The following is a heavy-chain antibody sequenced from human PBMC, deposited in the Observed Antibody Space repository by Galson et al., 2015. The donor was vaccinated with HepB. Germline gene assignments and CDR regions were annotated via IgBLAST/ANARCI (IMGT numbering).Heavy chain of an antibody. D-gene: IGHD6-13*01. CDR2: INPSGGST. CDR1: GYTFTSYY. CDR3: ARGYSSSFSWFDP. J-gene: IGHJ5*02. Sequence: CTASGYTFTSYYMHWVRQAPGQGLEWMGIINPSGGSTTYAQKFQGRVTMTRDTSTSTVYMELSSLRSEDTALYYCARGYSSSFSWFDPWGQGTLVTVSS. V-gene: IGHV1-46*03.